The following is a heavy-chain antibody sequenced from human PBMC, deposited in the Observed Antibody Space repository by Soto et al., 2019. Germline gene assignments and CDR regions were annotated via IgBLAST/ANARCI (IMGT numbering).Heavy chain of an antibody. Sequence: GESLKISCKGSGYSFTSYWISWVRQMPGKGREWMGRIDPSDSYTNYSPSFQGHVTISADKSISTAYLQWSSLKASDTAMYYCARRAVVPATVGYYYGMDVWGQGTTVTVSS. J-gene: IGHJ6*02. D-gene: IGHD2-2*01. CDR3: ARRAVVPATVGYYYGMDV. CDR1: GYSFTSYW. V-gene: IGHV5-10-1*01. CDR2: IDPSDSYT.